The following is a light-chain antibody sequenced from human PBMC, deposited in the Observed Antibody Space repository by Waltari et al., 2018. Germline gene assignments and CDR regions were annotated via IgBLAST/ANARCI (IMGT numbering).Light chain of an antibody. CDR1: QSLLHGDGRNF. V-gene: IGKV2-28*01. CDR2: MGS. J-gene: IGKJ4*01. CDR3: MQARQPPYT. Sequence: DIVMTQSPLSLPVTHGEPASISCRSSQSLLHGDGRNFWDWYLQKQGQYPQLLIYMGSNRASGVPDRFSGSGSGTYFTLKISRVEAEDVGVYYCMQARQPPYTFGGGTKVEIK.